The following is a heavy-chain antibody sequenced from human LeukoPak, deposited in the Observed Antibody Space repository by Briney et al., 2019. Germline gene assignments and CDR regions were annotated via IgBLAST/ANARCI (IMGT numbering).Heavy chain of an antibody. V-gene: IGHV1-3*01. D-gene: IGHD3-10*01. CDR2: INAGNGNT. CDR1: GYTFTSYA. J-gene: IGHJ6*04. CDR3: ARVYGSGSYDYYYGMDV. Sequence: GASVTVSCMASGYTFTSYAMHWVRQAPGQRLAWMGWINAGNGNTKYSQKFQGRVTITRDTSASTAYMELSSLRSEDTAVYYCARVYGSGSYDYYYGMDVWGKGTTVTVSS.